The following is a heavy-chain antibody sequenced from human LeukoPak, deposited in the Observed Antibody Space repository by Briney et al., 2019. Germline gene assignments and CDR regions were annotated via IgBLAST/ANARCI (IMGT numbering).Heavy chain of an antibody. V-gene: IGHV4-61*02. CDR1: GGSISSGSYY. CDR3: ARGRSSGWYFAFDI. J-gene: IGHJ3*02. Sequence: SGTLSLTCTVSGGSISSGSYYWSWIRQPAGKGLEWIGRIYTSGSTNYNPSLKSRVTISVDTSKNQFSLKLSSVTAADTAVYYCARGRSSGWYFAFDIWGQGTMVTVSS. CDR2: IYTSGST. D-gene: IGHD6-19*01.